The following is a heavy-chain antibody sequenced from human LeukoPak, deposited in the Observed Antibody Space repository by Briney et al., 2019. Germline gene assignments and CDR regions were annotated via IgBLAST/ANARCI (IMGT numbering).Heavy chain of an antibody. D-gene: IGHD2-15*01. CDR1: GGSISSYY. CDR3: ARDGGYCSGGSCPSGWFDP. J-gene: IGHJ5*02. CDR2: ICTSGST. Sequence: PSETLSLTCTVSGGSISSYYWSWIRQPAGKGLEWIGRICTSGSTNYNPSLKSRVTMSVDTSKNQFSLKLSSVTAADTAVYYCARDGGYCSGGSCPSGWFDPWGQGTLVTVSS. V-gene: IGHV4-4*07.